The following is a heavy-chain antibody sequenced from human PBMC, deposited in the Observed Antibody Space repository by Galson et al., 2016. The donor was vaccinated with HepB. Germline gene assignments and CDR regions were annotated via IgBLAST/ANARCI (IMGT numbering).Heavy chain of an antibody. J-gene: IGHJ6*02. CDR2: ISYHGSKK. V-gene: IGHV3-30-3*01. CDR3: ARELGVTTFSDYYYYVMDV. D-gene: IGHD4-17*01. Sequence: SLRLSCAASGFTFSSYAMHWVRQAPGKGLEWVAIISYHGSKKYYAGSVKGRFTISRDNSKNTLYLQMNSLRAEDTAVYSCARELGVTTFSDYYYYVMDVWGQGTTVTVSS. CDR1: GFTFSSYA.